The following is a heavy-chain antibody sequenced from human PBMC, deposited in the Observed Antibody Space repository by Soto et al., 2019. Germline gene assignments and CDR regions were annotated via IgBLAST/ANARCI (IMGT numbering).Heavy chain of an antibody. CDR1: GCTFSSYA. D-gene: IGHD2-21*02. CDR3: ARVGSYCGGDCYPNVFDY. V-gene: IGHV1-69*06. Sequence: AVKVSCKASGCTFSSYAISWVRQAPGQGLEWMGGIIPIFGTANYAQKFQGRVTITADKSTSTAYMELSSLRSEDTAVYYCARVGSYCGGDCYPNVFDYWGQGTLVTVSS. CDR2: IIPIFGTA. J-gene: IGHJ4*02.